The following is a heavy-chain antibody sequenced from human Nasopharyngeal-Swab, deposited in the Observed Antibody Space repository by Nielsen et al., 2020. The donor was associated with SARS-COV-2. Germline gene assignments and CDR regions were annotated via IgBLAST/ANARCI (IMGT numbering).Heavy chain of an antibody. J-gene: IGHJ3*02. CDR2: IYYSGST. CDR1: GGSISSYY. CDR3: ARDGGQWAFDI. Sequence: ETLSLTCTVSGGSISSYYWSWIRQSPGKGLEWIGYIYYSGSTNYNPSLKSRVTISVDTSKNQFSLKLSSVTAADTAVYYCARDGGQWAFDIWGQGTMVTVSS. D-gene: IGHD6-19*01. V-gene: IGHV4-59*13.